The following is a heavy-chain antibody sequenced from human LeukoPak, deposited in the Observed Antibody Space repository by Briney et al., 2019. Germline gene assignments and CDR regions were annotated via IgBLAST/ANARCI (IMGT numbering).Heavy chain of an antibody. J-gene: IGHJ3*01. Sequence: GASVKVSCKASGYTFTSYGISWVRRAPGQGLEWMGWISAYNGNTNYAQKLQGRVTMTTDTSTSTAYMELRSLRSDDTAVYYCARGLHYDFWSGFSCDAFDVWGQGTMVTVSS. D-gene: IGHD3-3*01. CDR1: GYTFTSYG. V-gene: IGHV1-18*01. CDR2: ISAYNGNT. CDR3: ARGLHYDFWSGFSCDAFDV.